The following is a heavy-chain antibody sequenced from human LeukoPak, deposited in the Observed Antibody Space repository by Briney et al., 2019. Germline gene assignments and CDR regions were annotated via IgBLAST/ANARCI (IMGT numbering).Heavy chain of an antibody. CDR3: ASNYGSGSPPDY. D-gene: IGHD3-10*01. CDR2: IYYSGSP. Sequence: SETLSLTCTVSGGSISSDYWTWIRQPPGKGLEWIGNIYYSGSPYYSPSLKSRVTISIDTPKNQFSLKLTSVTAADTAVYYCASNYGSGSPPDYWGQGTLVTVSS. CDR1: GGSISSDY. J-gene: IGHJ4*02. V-gene: IGHV4-59*12.